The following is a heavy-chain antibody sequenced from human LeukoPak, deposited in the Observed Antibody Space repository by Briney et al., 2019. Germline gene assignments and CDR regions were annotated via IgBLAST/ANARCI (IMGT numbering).Heavy chain of an antibody. CDR3: ARDMGYSSSWFSYYYYGMDV. Sequence: ASVKVSCKASGYTFTSYYMHWVRQAPGQGLEWMGIINPSGGSTSYAQKLQGRVTMTRDTSTSTVYMELSSLRSEDTAVYYCARDMGYSSSWFSYYYYGMDVWGQGTTVTVSS. CDR1: GYTFTSYY. D-gene: IGHD6-13*01. J-gene: IGHJ6*02. V-gene: IGHV1-46*01. CDR2: INPSGGST.